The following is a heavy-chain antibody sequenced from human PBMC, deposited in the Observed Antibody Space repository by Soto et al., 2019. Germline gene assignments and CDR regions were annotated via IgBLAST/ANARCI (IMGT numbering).Heavy chain of an antibody. V-gene: IGHV4-59*01. J-gene: IGHJ5*02. CDR3: ARDAPPRWFDP. Sequence: SETLSLTCTVSGGSITSYYWSWIRQPPGKGLEWVGYIYYTGSTTYNPSFKTRVTISVDTSKNQFSLSLTSVTAADTAVYYCARDAPPRWFDPRGQGTLDTVSS. CDR1: GGSITSYY. CDR2: IYYTGST.